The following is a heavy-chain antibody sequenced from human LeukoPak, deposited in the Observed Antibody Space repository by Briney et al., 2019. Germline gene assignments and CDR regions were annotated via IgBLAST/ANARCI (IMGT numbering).Heavy chain of an antibody. CDR2: INHSGST. Sequence: GSLRLSCAASGFTFSSYGMHWVRQAPGKGLEWIGEINHSGSTNYNPSLKSRVTISVDTSKNPFSLKLSSVTAADTAVYYCARGRRSSGWPAMVERIDYWGQGTLVTVSS. D-gene: IGHD6-19*01. J-gene: IGHJ4*02. CDR3: ARGRRSSGWPAMVERIDY. V-gene: IGHV4-34*01. CDR1: GFTFSSYG.